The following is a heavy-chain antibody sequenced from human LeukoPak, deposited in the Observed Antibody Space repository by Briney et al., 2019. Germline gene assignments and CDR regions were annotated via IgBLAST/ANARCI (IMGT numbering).Heavy chain of an antibody. V-gene: IGHV4-30-4*01. Sequence: SETLSLTCTVSGGSISSGNCYWSWIRQSPGKGLEWIGYIYYSGSVFYNPSLESRIIISLDTSKNQFSLKVTSLTAADSAVYYCARKTRTWSNWFDPWGQGTLVTVSS. D-gene: IGHD1-14*01. CDR2: IYYSGSV. J-gene: IGHJ5*02. CDR1: GGSISSGNCY. CDR3: ARKTRTWSNWFDP.